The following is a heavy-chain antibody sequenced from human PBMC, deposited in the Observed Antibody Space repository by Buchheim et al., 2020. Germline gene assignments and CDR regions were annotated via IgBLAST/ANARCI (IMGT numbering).Heavy chain of an antibody. CDR1: GFTFSNAW. Sequence: EVQLVESGGGLVKPGGSLRLSCAASGFTFSNAWMNWVRQAPGKGLEWVGCIKSKTDGGTTDYAAPVKGRFTISRDDPKNKLYLQMNSLKTEDTAVYYCTTLAHGDGSWFDPWGQGTL. V-gene: IGHV3-15*07. CDR3: TTLAHGDGSWFDP. J-gene: IGHJ5*02. CDR2: IKSKTDGGTT. D-gene: IGHD3-10*01.